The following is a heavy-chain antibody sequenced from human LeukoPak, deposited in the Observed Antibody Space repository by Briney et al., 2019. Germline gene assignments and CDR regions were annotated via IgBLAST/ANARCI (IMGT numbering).Heavy chain of an antibody. J-gene: IGHJ4*02. CDR3: AKDRSKSIGYSYMD. V-gene: IGHV3-23*01. Sequence: HPGGSLRLSCAASGFTFSSHGMNWVRQAPGKGLEWVSAISGSGGSTYYADSVKGRFTISRDNSKNTLYLQMNSLRAEDTAVYCCAKDRSKSIGYSYMDWGQGTLVTVSS. D-gene: IGHD5-18*01. CDR1: GFTFSSHG. CDR2: ISGSGGST.